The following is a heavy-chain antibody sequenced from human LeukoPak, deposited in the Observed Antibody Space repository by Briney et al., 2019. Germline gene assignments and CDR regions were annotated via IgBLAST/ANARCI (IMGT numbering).Heavy chain of an antibody. J-gene: IGHJ4*02. CDR2: ISYDGSNK. Sequence: GGSLRLSCAASGFTFSSYAMHWVRQAPGKGLEWMAVISYDGSNKYYADSVKGRFTISRDNSKNTLYLQMNSLRAEDTAVYYCARGRWTYYDFWSGYYFGDYWGQGTLVTVSS. V-gene: IGHV3-30-3*01. CDR3: ARGRWTYYDFWSGYYFGDY. D-gene: IGHD3-3*01. CDR1: GFTFSSYA.